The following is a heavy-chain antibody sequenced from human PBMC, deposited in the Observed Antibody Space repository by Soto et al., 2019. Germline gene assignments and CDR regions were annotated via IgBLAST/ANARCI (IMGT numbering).Heavy chain of an antibody. V-gene: IGHV1-8*01. CDR3: ARWVVGADYSDY. J-gene: IGHJ4*02. CDR2: MNPISGNA. Sequence: QVQLVQSGAEVTEPGASVRVSCKASGYTFTNNDISWVRQATGQGLEWLVWMNPISGNAGYAQKFHGRVTMTRNTSISTAYLELRSLRVEDTAVYYCARWVVGADYSDYWGQGTLVTVSS. D-gene: IGHD1-26*01. CDR1: GYTFTNND.